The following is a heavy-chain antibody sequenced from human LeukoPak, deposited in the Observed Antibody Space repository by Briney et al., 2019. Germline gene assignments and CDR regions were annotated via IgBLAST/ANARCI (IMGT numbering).Heavy chain of an antibody. V-gene: IGHV3-30*02. D-gene: IGHD1-7*01. CDR2: IRYDGSNK. CDR3: AKGKGLELRSAFDY. J-gene: IGHJ4*02. CDR1: GFTSSSYG. Sequence: PGGSLRLSCAASGFTSSSYGMHWVRQAPGKGLKWVAFIRYDGSNKYYADSVKGRFTISRDNSKNTLYLQMNSLRAEDTAVYYCAKGKGLELRSAFDYWGQGTLVTVAS.